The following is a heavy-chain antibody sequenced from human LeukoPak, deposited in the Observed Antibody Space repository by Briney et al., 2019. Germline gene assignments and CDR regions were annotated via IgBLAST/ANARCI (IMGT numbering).Heavy chain of an antibody. V-gene: IGHV4-59*01. CDR3: ARGGWYPESFQH. CDR2: IYYSGST. CDR1: GVSISTYY. D-gene: IGHD6-19*01. Sequence: SETLSLTCTVSGVSISTYYWSWIRQPPGKGLEYIGFIYYSGSTDYNPSLKSRVTISVDTSKNQFSLKLSSVTAADTAVYYCARGGWYPESFQHWGQGALVTVSS. J-gene: IGHJ1*01.